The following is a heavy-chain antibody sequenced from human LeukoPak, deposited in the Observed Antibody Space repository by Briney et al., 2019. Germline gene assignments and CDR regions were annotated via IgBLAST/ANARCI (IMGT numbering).Heavy chain of an antibody. CDR1: GFTFSSYA. CDR2: ISYDGSNK. Sequence: GGSLRLSCAASGFTFSSYAMHWVRQAPGKGLEWVAVISYDGSNKYYADSVKGRFTISRDNSKNTLYLQMNSLRAEDTAVYYCARQGGSSSSVSWGQGTLVTVSS. CDR3: ARQGGSSSSVS. V-gene: IGHV3-30*04. D-gene: IGHD6-13*01. J-gene: IGHJ5*02.